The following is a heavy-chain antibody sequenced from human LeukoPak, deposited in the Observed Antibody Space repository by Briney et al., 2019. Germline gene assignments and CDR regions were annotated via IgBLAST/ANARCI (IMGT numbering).Heavy chain of an antibody. Sequence: SETLSLTCTVSGGSISSGDYYWSWIRQPPGKGLEWIGYIYYSGSTYYNPSLKSRVTISVDTSKNQFSLKLSSVTAADTAVYYCARDRQVVVVPAAMGYYYYGMDVWGQGTTVTVSS. J-gene: IGHJ6*02. V-gene: IGHV4-30-4*01. CDR2: IYYSGST. D-gene: IGHD2-2*01. CDR3: ARDRQVVVVPAAMGYYYYGMDV. CDR1: GGSISSGDYY.